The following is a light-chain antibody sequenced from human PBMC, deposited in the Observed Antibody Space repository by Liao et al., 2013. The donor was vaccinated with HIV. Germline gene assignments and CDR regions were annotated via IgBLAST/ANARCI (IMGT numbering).Light chain of an antibody. J-gene: IGLJ2*01. CDR1: NIGSES. CDR3: QVWDRGSDQVV. CDR2: SDS. Sequence: SYELTQPPAVSVAPGKTARFTCGGNNIGSESVHWYQQKPGQAPVLVIYSDSDRPSGIPERFAGSNSGNTATLSISSVGAGDEGDFFCQVWDRGSDQVVFGGGTKLTVL. V-gene: IGLV3-21*04.